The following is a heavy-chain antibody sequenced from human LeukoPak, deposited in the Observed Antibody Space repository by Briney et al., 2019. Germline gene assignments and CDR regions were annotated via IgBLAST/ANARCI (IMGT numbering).Heavy chain of an antibody. Sequence: GGSLRLSCAASGFTFSSYSMNWVRQAPGKGLEWVSYISSSSSTIYYADSVKGRFTISRDNAKNSLYLQMNSLRAEDTAVYYCARDYHPDRYFDWLLQLPDAFDIWGQGTMVTVSS. D-gene: IGHD3-9*01. J-gene: IGHJ3*02. CDR1: GFTFSSYS. CDR2: ISSSSSTI. CDR3: ARDYHPDRYFDWLLQLPDAFDI. V-gene: IGHV3-48*04.